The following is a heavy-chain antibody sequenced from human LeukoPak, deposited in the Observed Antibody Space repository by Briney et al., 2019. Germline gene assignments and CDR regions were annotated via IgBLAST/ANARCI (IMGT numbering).Heavy chain of an antibody. CDR2: ISASGSGI. V-gene: IGHV3-48*04. Sequence: PGGSLRLSCAASGFSFSVHSMHWVRQAPGKGLEWLSYISASGSGIDYADSVKGRFTISRDTAKQSLYLQMNNLRAEDTAVYYCARDFHGYNWPNFFDYWGQGTLVTVSS. J-gene: IGHJ4*02. CDR3: ARDFHGYNWPNFFDY. D-gene: IGHD5-24*01. CDR1: GFSFSVHS.